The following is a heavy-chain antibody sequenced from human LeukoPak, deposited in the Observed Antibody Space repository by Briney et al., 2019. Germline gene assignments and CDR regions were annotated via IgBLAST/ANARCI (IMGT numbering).Heavy chain of an antibody. CDR3: AKIHGSSGWYTSIFNYYYYYGMDV. D-gene: IGHD6-19*01. Sequence: GRSLRLSCAASGFTFSSYGMHWVRQAPGKGLEWVAVISYDGSNKYYADSVKGRFTIYRDNSKNTLYLQMNSLRAEDTAVYYCAKIHGSSGWYTSIFNYYYYYGMDVWGQGTTVTVSS. CDR1: GFTFSSYG. CDR2: ISYDGSNK. V-gene: IGHV3-30*18. J-gene: IGHJ6*02.